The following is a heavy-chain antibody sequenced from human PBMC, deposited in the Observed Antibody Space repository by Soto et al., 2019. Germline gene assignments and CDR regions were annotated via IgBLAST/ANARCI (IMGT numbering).Heavy chain of an antibody. J-gene: IGHJ4*02. CDR2: TSGSGDTT. Sequence: EVQLLESGGGLLQPGGSLRLSCAVSGFTFSNYGMSWVRQAPGKGLEWVSATSGSGDTTYYADSVKGQFTISRDNSKNTLYVQMNSLRAEDTAVYYCAKDLGYDGSGIEIWGQGTLVTVSP. CDR1: GFTFSNYG. V-gene: IGHV3-23*01. CDR3: AKDLGYDGSGIEI. D-gene: IGHD3-10*01.